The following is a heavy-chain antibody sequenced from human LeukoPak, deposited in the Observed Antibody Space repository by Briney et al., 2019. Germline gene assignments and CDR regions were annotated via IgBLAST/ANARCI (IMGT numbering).Heavy chain of an antibody. CDR2: IYTSGST. CDR3: ARDLGCSSTSCSNWFDP. J-gene: IGHJ5*02. D-gene: IGHD2-2*01. Sequence: SETLSLTCTVSGGSISSYYWSWIRQPAGKGLEWIGRIYTSGSTNYNPSLKSRVTMSVDTSKNQFSLKLSSVTAADTAVYYCARDLGCSSTSCSNWFDPWGQGTLVTVST. V-gene: IGHV4-4*07. CDR1: GGSISSYY.